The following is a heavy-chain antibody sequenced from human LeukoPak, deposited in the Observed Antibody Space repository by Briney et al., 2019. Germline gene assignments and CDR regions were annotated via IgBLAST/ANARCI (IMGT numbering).Heavy chain of an antibody. J-gene: IGHJ4*02. CDR3: TRDLSLGMPHGFDY. CDR2: ISSISHYI. D-gene: IGHD2-2*01. V-gene: IGHV3-21*01. Sequence: GGSLRLSCTASGFTFRSYSMNWVRQAPGKGLEWVSTISSISHYIYYADSVKGRFTISRDNAENSLYLQMNSLRDEDMAVYYCTRDLSLGMPHGFDYWGQGTLVTVSS. CDR1: GFTFRSYS.